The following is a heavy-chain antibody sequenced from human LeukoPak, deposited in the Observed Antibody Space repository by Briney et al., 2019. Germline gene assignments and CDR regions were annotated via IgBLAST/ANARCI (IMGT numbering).Heavy chain of an antibody. CDR3: AAGGGWDPSFGVVTHIDA. D-gene: IGHD3-3*01. J-gene: IGHJ6*03. CDR2: IKQDGSDI. Sequence: PGGSLRLSCAASGFSFSTYWMSWVRQAPGKGLEWVANIKQDGSDIYYVDSVKGRFTTSRDNVKNTLYLQMNSLRVEDTAVYYCAAGGGWDPSFGVVTHIDAWGKGTTVVVS. CDR1: GFSFSTYW. V-gene: IGHV3-7*01.